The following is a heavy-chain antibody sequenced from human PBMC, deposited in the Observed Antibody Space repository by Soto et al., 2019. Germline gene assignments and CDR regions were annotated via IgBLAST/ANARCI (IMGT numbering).Heavy chain of an antibody. CDR3: AREEDACGDYAPYGD. V-gene: IGHV1-69*01. CDR2: IIPIFGTA. CDR1: GGTFSRYV. D-gene: IGHD4-17*01. Sequence: QVQLVQSGAEVKKPGSSVKVSCKASGGTFSRYVISWVRQAPGQGLEWMGGIIPIFGTATYAQKFQGRVTITADESTSTAYVELRSLRSEDTAVYYCAREEDACGDYAPYGDWGQGTVVTVSS. J-gene: IGHJ4*02.